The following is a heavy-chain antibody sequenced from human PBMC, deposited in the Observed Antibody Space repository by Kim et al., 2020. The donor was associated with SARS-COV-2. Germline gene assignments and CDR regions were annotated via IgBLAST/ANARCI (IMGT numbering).Heavy chain of an antibody. Sequence: SETLSLTCTVSGGSISSYYWSWIRQPPGKGLEWIGYIYYSGSTNYNPSLKSRVTISVDTSKNQFSLKLSSVTAADTAVYYCARQPLVKVGAFDYWGQGTL. CDR3: ARQPLVKVGAFDY. D-gene: IGHD1-26*01. J-gene: IGHJ4*02. CDR2: IYYSGST. CDR1: GGSISSYY. V-gene: IGHV4-59*08.